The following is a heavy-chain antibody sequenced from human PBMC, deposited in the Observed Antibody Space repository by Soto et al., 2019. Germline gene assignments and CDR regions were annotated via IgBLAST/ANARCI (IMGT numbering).Heavy chain of an antibody. D-gene: IGHD6-13*01. CDR2: ISGSGGST. J-gene: IGHJ4*02. CDR3: AKTTAWGVAVGKHYFDY. CDR1: GFTFSSYA. V-gene: IGHV3-23*01. Sequence: GGSLRLSCAASGFTFSSYAMSWVRQAPGKGLEWVSAISGSGGSTYYADSVKGRFTISRDNSKNTLYLQMNSLRAEDTAVYYCAKTTAWGVAVGKHYFDYWGQGTLVTVSS.